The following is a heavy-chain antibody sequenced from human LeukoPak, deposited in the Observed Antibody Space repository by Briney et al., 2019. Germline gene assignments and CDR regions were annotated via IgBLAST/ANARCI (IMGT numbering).Heavy chain of an antibody. V-gene: IGHV3-30*03. D-gene: IGHD3-3*01. CDR3: ARTYTVFGAMDV. J-gene: IGHJ6*04. CDR2: TSYDGSDE. CDR1: GFTFSDYG. Sequence: GGSLRLSCVASGFTFSDYGMHSVRQAPGKGLEWVAATSYDGSDEYYVDSVKGRFTISRDNSKNTLYLEMKSLSSEDTAIYYCARTYTVFGAMDVWGKGTTVTVSA.